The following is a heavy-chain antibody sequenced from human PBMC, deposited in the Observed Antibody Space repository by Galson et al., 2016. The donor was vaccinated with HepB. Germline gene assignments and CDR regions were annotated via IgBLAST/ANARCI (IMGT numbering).Heavy chain of an antibody. J-gene: IGHJ2*01. CDR3: ARGDGGSYYWYFDL. CDR1: GYKFTNHW. CDR2: VYPGDSET. D-gene: IGHD4-23*01. Sequence: QSGAEVKKPGESLKISCKTSGYKFTNHWIGWVRQVPGKGLEWMGSVYPGDSETRYSPSFQGQVTISADKSINTIYLQWNSLKASDTAMYFCARGDGGSYYWYFDLWGRGTLVTVSS. V-gene: IGHV5-51*01.